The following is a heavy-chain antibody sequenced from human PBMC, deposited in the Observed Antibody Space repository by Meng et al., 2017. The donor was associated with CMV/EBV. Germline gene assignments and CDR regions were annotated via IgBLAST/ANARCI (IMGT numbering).Heavy chain of an antibody. CDR1: GFTFSSYA. J-gene: IGHJ4*02. CDR3: ASLTTGGSSRTLDY. CDR2: ISYDGSNK. Sequence: GGSLRLSCAASGFTFSSYAMHWVRQAPGKGLEWVAVISYDGSNKYYADSVKGRFTIPRDNSKNTLYLQMNSLRAEDTAVYYCASLTTGGSSRTLDYWGQGTLVTVSS. D-gene: IGHD1-1*01. V-gene: IGHV3-30-3*01.